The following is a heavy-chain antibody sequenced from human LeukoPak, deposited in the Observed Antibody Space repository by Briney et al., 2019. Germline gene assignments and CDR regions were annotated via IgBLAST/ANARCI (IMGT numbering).Heavy chain of an antibody. CDR1: GYSISSGYY. CDR3: ARPYSGYDRDAFDI. D-gene: IGHD5-12*01. CDR2: IYHSGST. V-gene: IGHV4-38-2*02. Sequence: SETLSLTCTVSGYSISSGYYWGSIRQPPGKGLEWIGSIYHSGSTYYNPSLKSRVTISVDTSKNQFSLKLGSVTAADTAVYYCARPYSGYDRDAFDIWGQGTMVTVSS. J-gene: IGHJ3*02.